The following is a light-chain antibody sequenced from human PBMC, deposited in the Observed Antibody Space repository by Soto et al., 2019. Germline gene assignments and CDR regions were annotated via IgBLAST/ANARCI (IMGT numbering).Light chain of an antibody. J-gene: IGKJ1*01. CDR1: QSLVYSDGNAY. CDR3: MQGSFWPWT. V-gene: IGKV2-30*01. Sequence: DVVLTLSQLSLPVTLGQPASISCRSSQSLVYSDGNAYLIWFHXRQGQSPRGXIFKVSNRDSGVPDRFSGSGAGSDLTMKISRVEADDVGVYYCMQGSFWPWTFGQGTKV. CDR2: KVS.